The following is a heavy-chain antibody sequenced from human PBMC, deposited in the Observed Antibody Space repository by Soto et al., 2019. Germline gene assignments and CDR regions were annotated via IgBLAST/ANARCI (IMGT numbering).Heavy chain of an antibody. J-gene: IGHJ6*02. V-gene: IGHV4-31*03. CDR1: GGSISSGGYY. CDR3: ARDRRWLQFSNGMDV. CDR2: IYYSGST. D-gene: IGHD5-12*01. Sequence: SETLSLTCTVSGGSISSGGYYWSWIRQHPGKGLEWIGYIYYSGSTYYNPSLKSRVTISVDTSKNQFSLKLSSVTAADTAVYYCARDRRWLQFSNGMDVWGQGTTVTVSS.